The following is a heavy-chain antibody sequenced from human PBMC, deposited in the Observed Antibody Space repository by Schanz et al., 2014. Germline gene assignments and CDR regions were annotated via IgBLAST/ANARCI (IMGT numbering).Heavy chain of an antibody. J-gene: IGHJ6*03. Sequence: EVQLVESGGGLVQPGGSLRLSCAASGFTFSIYAMHWVRQAPGKGLLWVSSISGTGGDDTYYADSVKGRFTISRDNSKNTLYLQMKSLRAEDTAVYYCARVKYCTITRCYRTETEGIYYMDVWGKGTTVTVSS. CDR1: GFTFSIYA. D-gene: IGHD2-2*01. CDR2: ISGTGGDDT. CDR3: ARVKYCTITRCYRTETEGIYYMDV. V-gene: IGHV3-23*04.